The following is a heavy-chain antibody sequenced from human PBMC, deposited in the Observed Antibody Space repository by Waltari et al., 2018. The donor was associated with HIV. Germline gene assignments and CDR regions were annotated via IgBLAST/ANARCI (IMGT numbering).Heavy chain of an antibody. D-gene: IGHD6-13*01. CDR1: GFRVSDYG. Sequence: VQPEESGGGVVQPGRSRRLSCAASGFRVSDYGMHRVRQAPGKGLRWVAVIWYDGSKKEYSDSVKGRFTISKDNSKNTLFLQMNSLRVDDTAVYFCARVPFASSWSADSFDVWGPGTRITVSS. V-gene: IGHV3-33*01. J-gene: IGHJ3*01. CDR2: IWYDGSKK. CDR3: ARVPFASSWSADSFDV.